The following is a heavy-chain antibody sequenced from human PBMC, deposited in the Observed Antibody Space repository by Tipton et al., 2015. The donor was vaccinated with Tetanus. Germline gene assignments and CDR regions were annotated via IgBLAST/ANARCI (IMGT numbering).Heavy chain of an antibody. CDR2: ISYDGSNK. D-gene: IGHD3-3*01. CDR3: ARDMYYDFWSGSTNWYSDL. Sequence: SLRLSCTASGFTFSSYAMHWVRQAPGKGLEWVAVISYDGSNKYYADSVKGRFTISRDNSKNTLYLQMNSLRAEDTAVYYCARDMYYDFWSGSTNWYSDLWGRGTLVTVSS. CDR1: GFTFSSYA. J-gene: IGHJ2*01. V-gene: IGHV3-30-3*01.